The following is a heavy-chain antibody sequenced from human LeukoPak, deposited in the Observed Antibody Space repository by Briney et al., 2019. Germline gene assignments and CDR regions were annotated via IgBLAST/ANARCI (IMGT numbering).Heavy chain of an antibody. V-gene: IGHV3-48*03. CDR3: AREGSSWYYYYYGMDV. CDR2: ISSSGSTI. D-gene: IGHD6-13*01. Sequence: GRSLRLSCAASGFTFSSYEMNWVRQAPGKGLEWVSYISSSGSTIYYADSVKGRFTISRDNAKNSLYLQMNSLRAEDTAVYYCAREGSSWYYYYYGMDVWGQGTTVTVSS. J-gene: IGHJ6*02. CDR1: GFTFSSYE.